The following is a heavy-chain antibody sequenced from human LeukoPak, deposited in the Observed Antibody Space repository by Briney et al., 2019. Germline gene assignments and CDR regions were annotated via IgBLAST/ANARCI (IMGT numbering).Heavy chain of an antibody. D-gene: IGHD5-24*01. J-gene: IGHJ4*02. CDR2: IYYSGST. Sequence: GSLRLSCTASGFTFGDYAMSWVRQPPGKGLEWIGSIYYSGSTYYNPSLKSRVTISVDTSKNQFSLKLTSVTAADTAVYYCARLYLPATRFDYWGQGTLVTVSS. CDR3: ARLYLPATRFDY. V-gene: IGHV4-38-2*02. CDR1: GFTFGDYA.